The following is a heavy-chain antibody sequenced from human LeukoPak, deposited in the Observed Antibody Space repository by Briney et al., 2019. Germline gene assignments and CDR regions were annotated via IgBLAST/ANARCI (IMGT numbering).Heavy chain of an antibody. D-gene: IGHD3-10*01. J-gene: IGHJ3*02. CDR3: ARDPMGLAVRGDAFDI. V-gene: IGHV4-39*07. CDR1: GGSISSSSYY. Sequence: PSGTLSLTCVVSGGSISSSSYYWGWIRQPPGKGLEWIGSIYYSGSTYYNPSLKSRVTISVDTSKNQFSLKLSSVTAADTAVYYCARDPMGLAVRGDAFDIWGQGTMVTVSS. CDR2: IYYSGST.